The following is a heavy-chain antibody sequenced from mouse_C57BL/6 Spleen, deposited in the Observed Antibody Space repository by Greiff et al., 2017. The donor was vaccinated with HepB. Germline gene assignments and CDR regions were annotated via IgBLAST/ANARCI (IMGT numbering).Heavy chain of an antibody. CDR2: ISSGSSTI. D-gene: IGHD2-4*01. Sequence: EVKLVESGGGLVKPGGSLKLSCAASGFTFSDYGMHWVRQAPEKGLEWVAYISSGSSTIYYADTVKGRFTISRDNAKNTLFLQMTSLRSEDTAMYYCARAYYDYDFAYWGQGTLVTVSA. CDR1: GFTFSDYG. J-gene: IGHJ3*01. V-gene: IGHV5-17*01. CDR3: ARAYYDYDFAY.